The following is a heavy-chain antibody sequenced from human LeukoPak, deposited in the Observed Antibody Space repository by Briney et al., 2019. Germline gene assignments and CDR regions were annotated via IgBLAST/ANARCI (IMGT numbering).Heavy chain of an antibody. Sequence: SSETLSLTCTVSGGSISSYYWSWIRQPPGKGLEWIGSIYYSGSTYYNPSLKSRVTISVDTSKNQFPLKLSSVTAADTAVYYCARDSSSLGFDYWGQGTLVTVSS. V-gene: IGHV4-39*06. CDR3: ARDSSSLGFDY. CDR1: GGSISSYY. J-gene: IGHJ4*02. CDR2: IYYSGST. D-gene: IGHD6-13*01.